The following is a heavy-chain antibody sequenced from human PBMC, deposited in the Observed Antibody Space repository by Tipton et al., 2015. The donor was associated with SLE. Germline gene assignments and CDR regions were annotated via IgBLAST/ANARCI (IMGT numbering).Heavy chain of an antibody. CDR3: ARSPPYCSGGTCYRRAYAFDF. CDR2: INYSGSP. Sequence: GLVKPSETLSLTCAVSGGSLSSTTDYWGWIRQPPGKGPECIGTINYSGSPNYSPSLKSRVTISADTAKNQFSLKLSSVTAADTAVYYCARSPPYCSGGTCYRRAYAFDFWGQGTMVTVSS. D-gene: IGHD2-15*01. J-gene: IGHJ3*01. CDR1: GGSLSSTTDY. V-gene: IGHV4-39*07.